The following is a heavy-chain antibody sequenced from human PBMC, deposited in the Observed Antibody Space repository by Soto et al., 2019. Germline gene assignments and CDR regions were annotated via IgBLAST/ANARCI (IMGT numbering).Heavy chain of an antibody. CDR2: IYSGGST. D-gene: IGHD3-22*01. CDR1: GFTVSSNY. V-gene: IGHV3-66*01. J-gene: IGHJ4*02. CDR3: ATSERDYYDRGSYFDY. Sequence: GGSLRLSCAASGFTVSSNYMSWVHQAPGKGLEWVSVIYSGGSTYYADSVKGRFTISRDNSKNTLYLQMNSLRAEDTAVYYCATSERDYYDRGSYFDYWGQGTLVTVSS.